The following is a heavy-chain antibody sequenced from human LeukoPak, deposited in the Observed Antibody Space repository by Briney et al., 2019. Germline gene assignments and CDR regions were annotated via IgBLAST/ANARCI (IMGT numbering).Heavy chain of an antibody. J-gene: IGHJ4*02. V-gene: IGHV4-59*01. CDR3: ARDIGGSGSYYTPGY. CDR1: GGSISSYY. Sequence: PSETLSLTCTVSGGSISSYYWSWIRQPPGKGLEWIGYIYYSGSTNYNPSLKSRVTISVDTSKNQFPLKLSSVTAADTAVYYCARDIGGSGSYYTPGYWGQGTLVTVSS. CDR2: IYYSGST. D-gene: IGHD3-10*01.